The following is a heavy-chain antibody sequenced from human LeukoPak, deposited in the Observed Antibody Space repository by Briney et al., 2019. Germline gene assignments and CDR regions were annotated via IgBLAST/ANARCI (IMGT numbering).Heavy chain of an antibody. CDR3: ARDTVREGAPPYDSSGYYRRRRYFDY. J-gene: IGHJ4*02. D-gene: IGHD3-22*01. CDR2: INHSGST. V-gene: IGHV4-34*01. CDR1: GGSFSGYY. Sequence: SETLSLTCAVYGGSFSGYYWSWIRQPPGKGLEWIGEINHSGSTNYNPSLKSRVTTSVDTSKNQFSLKLSSVTAADTAVYYCARDTVREGAPPYDSSGYYRRRRYFDYWGQGTLVAVSS.